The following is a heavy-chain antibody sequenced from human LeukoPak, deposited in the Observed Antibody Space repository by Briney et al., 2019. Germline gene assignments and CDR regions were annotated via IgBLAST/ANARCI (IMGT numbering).Heavy chain of an antibody. CDR1: GFTFSSYG. Sequence: GGSLRLSCAASGFTFSSYGMHWVRQAPGKGLEWVAFIRYDGSNKYYADSVKGRFTISRDNSKNTLYLQMNSLKTEDTAVYYCTTDPNGAPPGKVDDWGQGTLVTVSS. D-gene: IGHD6-13*01. CDR3: TTDPNGAPPGKVDD. CDR2: IRYDGSNK. V-gene: IGHV3-30*02. J-gene: IGHJ4*02.